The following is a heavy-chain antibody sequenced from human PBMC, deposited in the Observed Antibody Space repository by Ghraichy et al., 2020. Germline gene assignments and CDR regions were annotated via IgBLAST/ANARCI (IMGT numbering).Heavy chain of an antibody. D-gene: IGHD3-3*01. CDR3: ARDRVDPFRLDY. Sequence: GGSLRLSCAASGFSFSSYGMHWVRQAPGKGLEWVAVIWYDGSTEFYADSVKGRFTISRDNSKNTLYLQMNSLRAEDTAVYYCARDRVDPFRLDYWGQGTLVTVSS. CDR2: IWYDGSTE. CDR1: GFSFSSYG. V-gene: IGHV3-33*01. J-gene: IGHJ4*02.